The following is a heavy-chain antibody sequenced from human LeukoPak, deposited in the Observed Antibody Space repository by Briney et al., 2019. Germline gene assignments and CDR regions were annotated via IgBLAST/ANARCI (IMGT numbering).Heavy chain of an antibody. V-gene: IGHV3-21*01. J-gene: IGHJ4*02. CDR1: GFTFNNYN. D-gene: IGHD2-15*01. CDR3: AQGDSVFDY. Sequence: PGGSLRLSCAASGFTFNNYNMNWVRQAPGKGLEWVSSISSSSSSYIYYADSVKGRFTISRDNAKNSLYLQMNSLRAEDTAVYYCAQGDSVFDYWGQGTLVTVSS. CDR2: ISSSSSSYI.